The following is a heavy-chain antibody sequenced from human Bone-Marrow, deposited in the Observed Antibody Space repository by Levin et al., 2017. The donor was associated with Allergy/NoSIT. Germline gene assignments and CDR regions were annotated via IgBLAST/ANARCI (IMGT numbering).Heavy chain of an antibody. J-gene: IGHJ6*02. CDR2: IYYSGST. Sequence: SCTVSGGSISSGGYYWSWIRQHPGKGLEWIGYIYYSGSTYYNPSLKSRVTISVDTSKNQFSLKLSSVTAADTAVYYCARERYGYYYGSGSAHLHYYGMDVWGQGTTVTVSS. CDR3: ARERYGYYYGSGSAHLHYYGMDV. V-gene: IGHV4-31*03. D-gene: IGHD3-10*01. CDR1: GGSISSGGYY.